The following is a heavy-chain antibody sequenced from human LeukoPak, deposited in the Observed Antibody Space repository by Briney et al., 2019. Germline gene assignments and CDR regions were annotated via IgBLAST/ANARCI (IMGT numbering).Heavy chain of an antibody. J-gene: IGHJ4*02. CDR1: GFTFNSQD. CDR3: ARGVVSHAGPFDY. V-gene: IGHV3-13*01. Sequence: LRLSCAASGFTFNSQDMHWVRHVTGKGLEWVSASSTTGDTYYPVSVKCRFTISRENAKNSLYLQMNSLRVGDTAVYYCARGVVSHAGPFDYWGQGTLVTVSS. CDR2: SSTTGDT. D-gene: IGHD2-15*01.